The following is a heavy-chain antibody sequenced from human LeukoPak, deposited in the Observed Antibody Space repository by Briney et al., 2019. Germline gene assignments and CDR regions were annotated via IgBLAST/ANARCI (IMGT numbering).Heavy chain of an antibody. D-gene: IGHD3-22*01. CDR1: GGTFSSYA. CDR2: IIPIFGTA. CDR3: ARDDRARYYMDV. Sequence: ASVKVSCKASGGTFSSYAISWVRQAPGQGLEWMGGIIPIFGTANYAQKFQGRVTITTDESTSTAYMELSSLRSEDTAVYYCARDDRARYYMDVWGKGTTVTVSS. V-gene: IGHV1-69*05. J-gene: IGHJ6*03.